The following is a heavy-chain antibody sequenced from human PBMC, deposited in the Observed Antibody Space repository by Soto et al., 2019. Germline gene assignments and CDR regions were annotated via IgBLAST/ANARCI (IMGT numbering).Heavy chain of an antibody. V-gene: IGHV3-23*01. CDR1: GFTFTNYA. D-gene: IGHD2-21*01. J-gene: IGHJ4*02. Sequence: GGSLRLSCAASGFTFTNYAMSWVRQAPGKGLEWVSVISGSGGSTYYADSVKGRFTISRDNSKNTLYLQMDSLRAEDTAVYYCAKVIVVIAAAGDYFDHWGQGTLVTVSS. CDR3: AKVIVVIAAAGDYFDH. CDR2: ISGSGGST.